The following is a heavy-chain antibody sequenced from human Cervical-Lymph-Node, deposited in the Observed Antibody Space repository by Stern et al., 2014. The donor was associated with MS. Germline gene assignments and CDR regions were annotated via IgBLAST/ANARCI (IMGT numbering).Heavy chain of an antibody. Sequence: QVQLVESGPGLVKPSETLPLTCIVSGGSVTSGSHYWSWIRQPPGKGLEWIGYIYYTGSTNYNPSLKSRVTILVDTSKNLFSLKLSSVTAADTAVYYCARMFSSGWYDYWGQGTLVTVSS. V-gene: IGHV4-61*01. J-gene: IGHJ4*02. CDR2: IYYTGST. CDR3: ARMFSSGWYDY. D-gene: IGHD6-19*01. CDR1: GGSVTSGSHY.